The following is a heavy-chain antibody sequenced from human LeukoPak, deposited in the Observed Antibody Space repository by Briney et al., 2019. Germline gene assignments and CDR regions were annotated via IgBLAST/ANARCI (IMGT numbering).Heavy chain of an antibody. CDR2: ISGSGGST. J-gene: IGHJ4*02. Sequence: GGSLRLSCAASGFTFSSYAMSWVRQAPGKGLEWVSAISGSGGSTYYADSVKGRFTISRDNSKNTLYLQMNSLRAEDTAVYYCATQYGSGHFQFDYWGQGTLVTVSS. CDR1: GFTFSSYA. V-gene: IGHV3-23*01. D-gene: IGHD3-10*01. CDR3: ATQYGSGHFQFDY.